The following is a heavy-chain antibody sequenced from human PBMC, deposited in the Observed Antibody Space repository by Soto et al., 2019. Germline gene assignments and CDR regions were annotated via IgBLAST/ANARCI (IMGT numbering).Heavy chain of an antibody. CDR3: ARTPYSYDSSTYYCDY. D-gene: IGHD3-22*01. CDR1: GFSLSNARMG. J-gene: IGHJ4*02. CDR2: IFSNDEK. V-gene: IGHV2-26*01. Sequence: QVTLKESGPVLVKPTETLTLTCTVSGFSLSNARMGVSWIRQPPGKALEWLAHIFSNDEKSYSTSPKSRLTSSKDTPKRQVVLTMTNMDPVATATYYCARTPYSYDSSTYYCDYWGQGTPVTVSS.